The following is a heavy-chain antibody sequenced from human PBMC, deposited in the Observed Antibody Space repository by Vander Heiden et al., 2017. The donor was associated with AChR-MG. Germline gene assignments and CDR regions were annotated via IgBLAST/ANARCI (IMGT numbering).Heavy chain of an antibody. CDR2: VYYPGSN. CDR3: ERYEKDNSDYYSGFDG. CDR1: RASITTSAYY. Sequence: HLRLQVSGPGLVRPPEPRSLTCPVSRASITTSAYYWGWIRQPPATGLERIGSVYYPGSNCYNPSLNSRVTMYVDTSTNQFSLNISYVNAADTAVDDWERYEKDNSDYYSGFDGWGQGTPVAGSS. D-gene: IGHD3-22*01. J-gene: IGHJ6*02. V-gene: IGHV4-39*01.